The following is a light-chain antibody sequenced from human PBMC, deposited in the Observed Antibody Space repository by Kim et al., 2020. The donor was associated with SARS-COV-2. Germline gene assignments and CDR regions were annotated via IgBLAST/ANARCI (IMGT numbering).Light chain of an antibody. CDR1: NSNIGSND. CDR2: KNK. V-gene: IGLV1-47*01. Sequence: GQRVTGSCSGRNSNIGSNDVSWFLHLPGTAPKLLISKNKQRPSGVPDRFSASKSGTSASLAISGLRSEDEADYHCAAWDDSLSGWVFGGGTQLTVL. J-gene: IGLJ3*02. CDR3: AAWDDSLSGWV.